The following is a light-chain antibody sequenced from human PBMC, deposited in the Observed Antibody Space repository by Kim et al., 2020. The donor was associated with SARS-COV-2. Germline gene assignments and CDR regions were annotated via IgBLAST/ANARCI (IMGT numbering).Light chain of an antibody. CDR2: GKN. CDR1: SLRSYY. J-gene: IGLJ2*01. V-gene: IGLV3-19*01. CDR3: NSRDSSGKLVV. Sequence: ALGQTARITYQADSLRSYYASWYQQTPGQAPVLVIYGKNNRPSGIPDRFSGSSSGNTASLTITGAQAEDEADYYCNSRDSSGKLVVFGGGTQLTVL.